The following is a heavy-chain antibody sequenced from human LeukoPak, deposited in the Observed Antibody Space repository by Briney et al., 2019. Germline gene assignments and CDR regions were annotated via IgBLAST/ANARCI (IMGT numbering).Heavy chain of an antibody. CDR2: INTNTGNP. V-gene: IGHV7-4-1*02. CDR3: ARDPRYSSSWCINFGWFDP. J-gene: IGHJ5*02. D-gene: IGHD6-13*01. CDR1: GYTFTSYA. Sequence: ASVKVSCKASGYTFTSYAMNWVRQAPGQGLEWMGWINTNTGNPTYAQGFTGRFVFSLDTSVSTAYLQISSLKAEDTAVYYCARDPRYSSSWCINFGWFDPWGQGTLVTVSS.